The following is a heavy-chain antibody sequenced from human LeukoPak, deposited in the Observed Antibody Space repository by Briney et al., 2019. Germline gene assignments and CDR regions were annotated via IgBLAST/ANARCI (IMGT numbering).Heavy chain of an antibody. Sequence: VASVKVSCKASGYTFTDYFIYWVRQAPGQGLEWMGRINPNSGGTKCAQKFQGGVTMTRDTSISTANMELSRLRSDDTAVYYCARGSASWYVDYWGQGTLVTVSS. D-gene: IGHD2-2*01. J-gene: IGHJ4*02. CDR3: ARGSASWYVDY. CDR2: INPNSGGT. V-gene: IGHV1-2*06. CDR1: GYTFTDYF.